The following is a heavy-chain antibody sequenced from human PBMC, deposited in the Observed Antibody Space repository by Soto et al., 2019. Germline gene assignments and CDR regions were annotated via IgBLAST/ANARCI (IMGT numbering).Heavy chain of an antibody. CDR1: GFTFSSYG. CDR2: IWYDGSNK. J-gene: IGHJ4*02. Sequence: GGSLRLSCEASGFTFSSYGMHWVRQAPDKGLEWVAVIWYDGSNKYYADSVKGRFTISRDNSKNTLYLQMNSLRAEDTSVYYCARSKADSSGWYFDYWGQGTLVTVSS. CDR3: ARSKADSSGWYFDY. V-gene: IGHV3-33*01. D-gene: IGHD6-19*01.